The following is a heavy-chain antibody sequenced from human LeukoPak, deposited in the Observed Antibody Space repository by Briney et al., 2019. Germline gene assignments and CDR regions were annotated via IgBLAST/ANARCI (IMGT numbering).Heavy chain of an antibody. J-gene: IGHJ3*02. CDR1: GFTFSSYG. CDR2: ISYDGSNK. V-gene: IGHV3-30*18. D-gene: IGHD6-13*01. CDR3: AKESYAGQQLVHGDAFDI. Sequence: GGSLRLSCAASGFTFSSYGMHWVRQAPGKGLEWVAVISYDGSNKYYADSVKGRFTISRDNSKNTLHLQMNSLRAEDTAVYYCAKESYAGQQLVHGDAFDIWGQGTMVTVSS.